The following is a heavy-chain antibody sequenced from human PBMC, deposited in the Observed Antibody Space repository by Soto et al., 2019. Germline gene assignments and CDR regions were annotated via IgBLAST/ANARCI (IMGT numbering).Heavy chain of an antibody. CDR1: GGSISSGDYS. J-gene: IGHJ4*02. D-gene: IGHD2-2*01. Sequence: SETLSLTCAVSGGSISSGDYSWSWIRQPPGKGLEWIGYIYHSGSTYYNPSLKSRVTISVDTSKDQLSLRLSSVTVVDTAVYYCGRKSYAMSSKPCDYWGQGTLVTVSS. V-gene: IGHV4-30-2*01. CDR3: GRKSYAMSSKPCDY. CDR2: IYHSGST.